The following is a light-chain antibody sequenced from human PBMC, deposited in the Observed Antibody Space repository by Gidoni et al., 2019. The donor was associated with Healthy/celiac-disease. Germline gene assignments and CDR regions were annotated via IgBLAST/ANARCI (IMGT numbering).Light chain of an antibody. CDR3: QQYDNLPPT. CDR1: QDISNY. Sequence: DIQMTQSPSSLSASVGGRVTITCQASQDISNYLHWYQQKPGKAPKLLIYDASNLETGVPSRCSGGGSGTDFTITISGLQHEDIATYYWQQYDNLPPTFXQXTKVEIK. V-gene: IGKV1-33*01. J-gene: IGKJ2*01. CDR2: DAS.